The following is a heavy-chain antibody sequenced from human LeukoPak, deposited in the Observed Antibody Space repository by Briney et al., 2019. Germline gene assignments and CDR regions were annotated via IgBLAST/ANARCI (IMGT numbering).Heavy chain of an antibody. V-gene: IGHV4-34*01. J-gene: IGHJ6*02. CDR3: ARGGEWQQLGAAGYYGMDV. CDR1: GGSFSGYY. D-gene: IGHD6-13*01. CDR2: INHSGST. Sequence: SETLSLTCAVYGGSFSGYYWSWIRQPPGKGLEWIGEINHSGSTNYNPSLKSRVSISVETSKNQFSLKLSSVTAADTAVYYCARGGEWQQLGAAGYYGMDVWGQGTTVTVSS.